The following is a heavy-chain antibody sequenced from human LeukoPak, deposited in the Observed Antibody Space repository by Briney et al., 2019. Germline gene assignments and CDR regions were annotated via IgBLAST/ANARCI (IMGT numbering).Heavy chain of an antibody. V-gene: IGHV1-24*01. CDR3: ATSDYYGTGWFDP. CDR2: FDPEDGET. Sequence: ASVKVSCKVSGYTLTELSMHWVRQAPGKGLEWMGGFDPEDGETIYAQKFQGRVTMTKDTSTDTAYMELSSLRSEDTAVYYCATSDYYGTGWFDPWGQGTLVTVSS. J-gene: IGHJ5*02. D-gene: IGHD3-10*01. CDR1: GYTLTELS.